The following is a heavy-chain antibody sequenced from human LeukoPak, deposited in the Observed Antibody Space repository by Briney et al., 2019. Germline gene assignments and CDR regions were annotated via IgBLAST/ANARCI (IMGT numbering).Heavy chain of an antibody. CDR2: INPNNGGT. CDR1: EYTFTGYY. J-gene: IGHJ5*02. Sequence: ASVKVSCKASEYTFTGYYMHWVRLAPGQGLEWMGWINPNNGGTKYAQKFQGRVTMTSDTSVSTAYMQLNSLTSDDTAVYYCASPDYYGSGSYKFDPSGQGTLVTVSS. V-gene: IGHV1-2*02. CDR3: ASPDYYGSGSYKFDP. D-gene: IGHD3-10*01.